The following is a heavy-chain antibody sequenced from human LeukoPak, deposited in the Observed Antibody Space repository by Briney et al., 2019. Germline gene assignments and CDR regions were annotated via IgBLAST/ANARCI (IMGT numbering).Heavy chain of an antibody. V-gene: IGHV4-59*11. D-gene: IGHD3-22*01. Sequence: SETLSLTCTVSGGSISSHYWSWIRQPPGKGLEWIGYIYYSGSTNYNPSLKSRVTISVDTSKNQFSLKLSSVTAADTAVYYCARGVYYDSSGYYYVPFDYWGQGTLVTVSS. CDR3: ARGVYYDSSGYYYVPFDY. CDR1: GGSISSHY. CDR2: IYYSGST. J-gene: IGHJ4*02.